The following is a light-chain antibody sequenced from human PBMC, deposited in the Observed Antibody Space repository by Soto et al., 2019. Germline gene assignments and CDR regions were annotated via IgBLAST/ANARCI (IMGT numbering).Light chain of an antibody. Sequence: QSVLTQPASVSGSPGQSITISCSGTSSDVGGYNYVSWYQQHPGKAPKLMIYNVNNRPSGVSNRFSGSKSGSTASLTISGLQAEDEADYYCSSYTSSSTVVFGGGTKVTVL. CDR2: NVN. J-gene: IGLJ2*01. V-gene: IGLV2-14*01. CDR3: SSYTSSSTVV. CDR1: SSDVGGYNY.